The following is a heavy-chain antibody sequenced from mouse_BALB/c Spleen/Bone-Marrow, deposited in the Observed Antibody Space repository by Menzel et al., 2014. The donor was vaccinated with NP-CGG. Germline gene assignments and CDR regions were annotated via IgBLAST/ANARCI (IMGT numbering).Heavy chain of an antibody. CDR1: GYTFSSYW. J-gene: IGHJ3*01. CDR3: ARNGNYPAWFAY. V-gene: IGHV1-9*01. D-gene: IGHD2-1*01. CDR2: ILPGSGST. Sequence: VQLQQSGAELMKPGASVKISCKATGYTFSSYWIEWVKQRPGHGLEWIGEILPGSGSTNYNEKFKGKATFTADTSSNTAYMQLSSLTSEDSAVYYCARNGNYPAWFAYWGKGLWSLSLQ.